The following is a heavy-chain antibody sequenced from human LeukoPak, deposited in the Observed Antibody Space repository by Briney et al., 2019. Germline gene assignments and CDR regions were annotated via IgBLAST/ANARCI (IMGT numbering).Heavy chain of an antibody. CDR1: GFTFNSYA. Sequence: PGGSLRLSCAASGFTFNSYAVSWVRQAPGKGLEWVSGISGSGGSTYYADSVKGRFTISRDNSKNTLYLQMSSLRAEDTAVYYCAKDQRAGAYYYSLYGMDVWGQGTTVTVSS. CDR3: AKDQRAGAYYYSLYGMDV. V-gene: IGHV3-23*01. D-gene: IGHD3-10*01. J-gene: IGHJ6*02. CDR2: ISGSGGST.